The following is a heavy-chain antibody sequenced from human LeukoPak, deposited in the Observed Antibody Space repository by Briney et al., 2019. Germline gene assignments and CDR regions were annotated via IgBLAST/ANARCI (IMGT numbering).Heavy chain of an antibody. V-gene: IGHV3-7*01. CDR2: IKQDGSEK. CDR1: GFTFSSYW. D-gene: IGHD5-24*01. J-gene: IGHJ6*02. Sequence: PGGSLRLSCAASGFTFSSYWMSWVRQAPGKGLEWVANIKQDGSEKYYVDSVKGRFTISRDNAKNSLYLQMNSLRAEDTAVYYCARDGKRWLIRSDGMDVWGQGTTVTVSS. CDR3: ARDGKRWLIRSDGMDV.